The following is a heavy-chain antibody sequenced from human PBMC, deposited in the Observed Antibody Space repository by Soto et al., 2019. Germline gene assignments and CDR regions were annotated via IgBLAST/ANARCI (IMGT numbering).Heavy chain of an antibody. J-gene: IGHJ4*02. CDR2: IYYGGST. CDR1: GGSIRSYY. Sequence: SETLSLTCTVSGGSIRSYYGSWIRQPPGKGLEWIGYIYYGGSTKHNPPLKSRVTISVDTSKNQFSLKLSSVTAADTAVYYCARHSGSSWYYFDYWGQGTLVTVS. V-gene: IGHV4-59*08. D-gene: IGHD6-13*01. CDR3: ARHSGSSWYYFDY.